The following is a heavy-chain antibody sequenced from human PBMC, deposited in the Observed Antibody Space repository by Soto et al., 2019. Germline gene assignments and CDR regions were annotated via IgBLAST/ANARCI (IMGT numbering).Heavy chain of an antibody. V-gene: IGHV3-15*01. CDR1: GFTFSNAW. CDR2: IKSKTDGGTT. J-gene: IGHJ6*03. CDR3: TTDPIGLCVVPNPYDSSYIYV. Sequence: PGGSLRLSCAASGFTFSNAWMSWVRQAPGKGLEWVGRIKSKTDGGTTDYAAPVKGRFTISRDDSKNTLYLQMNSLKTEDTAVYYCTTDPIGLCVVPNPYDSSYIYVCAKRTTVTVS. D-gene: IGHD2-21*01.